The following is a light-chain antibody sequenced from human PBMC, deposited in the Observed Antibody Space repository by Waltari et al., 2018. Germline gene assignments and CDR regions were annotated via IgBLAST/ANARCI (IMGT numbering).Light chain of an antibody. CDR1: SSDVGGYNY. CDR3: SSYTSSSTLVV. CDR2: DVS. J-gene: IGLJ2*01. V-gene: IGLV2-14*01. Sequence: QSALTQPASVSGSPGQSITISCTGTSSDVGGYNYLSWYQQHPGKAPKLMIYDVSHRPSGVSNRFSGSKSGNTASLTISGLQAEDEADYYCSSYTSSSTLVVFGGGTKLTVL.